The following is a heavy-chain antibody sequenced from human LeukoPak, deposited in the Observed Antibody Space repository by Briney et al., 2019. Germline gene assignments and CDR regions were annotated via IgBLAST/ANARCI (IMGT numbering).Heavy chain of an antibody. D-gene: IGHD3-10*01. CDR2: IYYSGST. CDR3: ASPSPSGASVDY. V-gene: IGHV4-39*01. Sequence: SETLSLTCTVSGGSISSSSYYWGWIRQPLGKGLEWIGSIYYSGSTYYNPSLKSRVTISVDTSKNQFSLKLSSVTAADTAVYYCASPSPSGASVDYWGQGTLVTVSS. CDR1: GGSISSSSYY. J-gene: IGHJ4*02.